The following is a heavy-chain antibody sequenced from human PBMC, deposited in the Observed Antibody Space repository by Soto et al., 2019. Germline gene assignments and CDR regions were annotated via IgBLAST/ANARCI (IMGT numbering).Heavy chain of an antibody. CDR3: ARVHSSGSNWFDP. J-gene: IGHJ5*02. CDR1: GGTFSSYA. CDR2: IIPIFGTA. V-gene: IGHV1-69*13. D-gene: IGHD6-19*01. Sequence: GASGKVSCKASGGTFSSYAISWVRQAPGQGLEWMGGIIPIFGTANHAQKFQGRVTITADESTSTAYMELSSLRSEDTAVYYCARVHSSGSNWFDPWGQGTLVTVSS.